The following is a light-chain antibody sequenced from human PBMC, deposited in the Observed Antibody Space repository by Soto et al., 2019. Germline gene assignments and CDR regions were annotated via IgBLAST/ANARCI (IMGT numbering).Light chain of an antibody. Sequence: QSVLTQPPSVSGAPGQRVTISCTGSSSNIGAGYDVHWYQQLPGTAPKLLIYGNSIRPSGVPDRSSGSKSGTSASLAITGLQDEDEADYYCQSYDSSPSWVFGGGTKVTV. J-gene: IGLJ3*02. CDR1: SSNIGAGYD. CDR3: QSYDSSPSWV. CDR2: GNS. V-gene: IGLV1-40*01.